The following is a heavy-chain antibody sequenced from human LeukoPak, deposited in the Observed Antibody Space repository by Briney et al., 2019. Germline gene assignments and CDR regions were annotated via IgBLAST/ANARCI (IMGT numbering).Heavy chain of an antibody. CDR3: ARDHSSGLYYFDY. Sequence: SETLSLTCTVSGGSISSYYWSWIRQPPGKGLEWIGYIYYSGSTNYNPSLKRRVTISVDTSKNQFSLKLSSVTAADTAVYYCARDHSSGLYYFDYWGQGTLVTVSS. CDR1: GGSISSYY. CDR2: IYYSGST. J-gene: IGHJ4*02. D-gene: IGHD6-19*01. V-gene: IGHV4-59*01.